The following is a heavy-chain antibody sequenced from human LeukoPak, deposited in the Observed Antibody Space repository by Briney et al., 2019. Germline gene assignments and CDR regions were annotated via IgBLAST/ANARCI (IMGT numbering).Heavy chain of an antibody. V-gene: IGHV3-23*01. CDR2: ISGSGGST. CDR1: GFTFNSYA. D-gene: IGHD5-18*01. CDR3: AKDVSLGSGLSGYSYGLPLDY. Sequence: GGSLRLSCAASGFTFNSYAMSWVRQAPGKGLEWVSAISGSGGSTYYADSVKGRFTISRDNSKNTLYLQMNSLRAEDTAVYYCAKDVSLGSGLSGYSYGLPLDYWGQGTLVTVSS. J-gene: IGHJ4*02.